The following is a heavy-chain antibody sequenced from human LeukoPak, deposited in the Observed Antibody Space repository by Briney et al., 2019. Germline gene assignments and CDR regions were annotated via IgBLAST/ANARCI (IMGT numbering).Heavy chain of an antibody. V-gene: IGHV3-23*01. CDR1: GFIFSSYS. D-gene: IGHD1-26*01. J-gene: IGHJ2*01. Sequence: GGSLRLSCAASGFIFSSYSMSWVRQAPGKGLEWVSVITGSGGNTYYADSVKGRFTISRDSSKNTLFLHMNTLRAEDTAIYYCAKDRTAGASYWYFDLWGRGTLVTVSS. CDR3: AKDRTAGASYWYFDL. CDR2: ITGSGGNT.